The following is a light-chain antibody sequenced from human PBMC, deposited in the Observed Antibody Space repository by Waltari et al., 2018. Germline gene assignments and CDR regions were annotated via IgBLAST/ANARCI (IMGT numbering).Light chain of an antibody. CDR2: ATS. V-gene: IGKV1-12*01. CDR3: QQANSFPIT. J-gene: IGKJ3*01. Sequence: TCRARKDIRNWLAWDQQKPGKAPNLLIYATSSLQTGVPSRFSGSGSGTEFTRTISSLQPEDFATYYCQQANSFPITFGPGTKVDIK. CDR1: KDIRNW.